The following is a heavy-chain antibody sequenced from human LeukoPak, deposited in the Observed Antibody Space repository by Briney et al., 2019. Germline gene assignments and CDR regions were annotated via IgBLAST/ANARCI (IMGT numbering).Heavy chain of an antibody. V-gene: IGHV4-38-2*02. CDR3: ARLTNWFDP. CDR1: GYSISSGYY. CDR2: IYHSGRT. Sequence: SETLSLTCTVSGYSISSGYYWGWIRQPPGKWLEWIGSIYHSGRTFYNPSLKSRVTISVDTSKNQFSLKLTSVTAADTAVYYCARLTNWFDPWGQGTLVTVSS. J-gene: IGHJ5*02.